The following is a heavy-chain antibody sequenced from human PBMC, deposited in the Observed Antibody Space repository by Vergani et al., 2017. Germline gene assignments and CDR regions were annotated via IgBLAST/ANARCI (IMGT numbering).Heavy chain of an antibody. V-gene: IGHV3-11*06. CDR3: ARDKQQLAIHYYYYGMDV. CDR1: GFTFSDYY. J-gene: IGHJ6*02. Sequence: QVQLVESGGGLVKPGGSLRLSCAASGFTFSDYYMSWIRQAPGKGLEWVSYISSSSSYTNYADSVKGRFTISRDNAKNSLYLQMNSLRAEDTAVYYCARDKQQLAIHYYYYGMDVWGQGTTVTVSS. D-gene: IGHD6-13*01. CDR2: ISSSSSYT.